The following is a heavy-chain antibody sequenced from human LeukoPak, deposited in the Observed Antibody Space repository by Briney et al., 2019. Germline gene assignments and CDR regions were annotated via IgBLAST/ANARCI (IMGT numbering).Heavy chain of an antibody. Sequence: ASVKVSCKASGGTFSSYAISWVRQAPGQGLEWMGGIIPIFGTANYAQKFQGRVTITADKSTSTAYMELSSLRSEDTAVYYCARGRSSGYYDAFDIWGQGTMVTVSS. CDR1: GGTFSSYA. CDR3: ARGRSSGYYDAFDI. V-gene: IGHV1-69*06. J-gene: IGHJ3*02. CDR2: IIPIFGTA. D-gene: IGHD3-22*01.